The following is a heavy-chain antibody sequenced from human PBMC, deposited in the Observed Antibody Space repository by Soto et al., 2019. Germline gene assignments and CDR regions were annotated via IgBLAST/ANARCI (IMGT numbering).Heavy chain of an antibody. CDR2: MNPNSGNT. J-gene: IGHJ6*02. CDR3: AXXXXLRYFDWLLPSKFYYYYYGMDV. Sequence: VASVKVSCKASGYTFTSYDINWVRQATGQGLGWMGWMNPNSGNTGYAQKFQGRVTMTRNTSISTAYMELSSLRSEDAAVYYCAXXXXLRYFDWLLPSKFYYYYYGMDVWGQGTTVAVSS. CDR1: GYTFTSYD. V-gene: IGHV1-8*01. D-gene: IGHD3-9*01.